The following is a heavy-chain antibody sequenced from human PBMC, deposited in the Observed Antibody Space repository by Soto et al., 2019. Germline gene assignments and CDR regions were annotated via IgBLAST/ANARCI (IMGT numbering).Heavy chain of an antibody. D-gene: IGHD4-17*01. Sequence: QITLKESGPTLVKPTQTLTLTCTFSGFSLSTSGVGVGWIRQPPGKALEWLALFYWDEDKRYSPSLKSSLTITKDTSKNQVVLTMTNMDPVDTATYYCAHRQRTVYFDYWGQGTLVTVSS. CDR1: GFSLSTSGVG. CDR2: FYWDEDK. V-gene: IGHV2-5*02. CDR3: AHRQRTVYFDY. J-gene: IGHJ4*02.